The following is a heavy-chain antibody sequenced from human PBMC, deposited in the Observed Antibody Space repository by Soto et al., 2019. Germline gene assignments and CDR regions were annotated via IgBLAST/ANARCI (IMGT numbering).Heavy chain of an antibody. V-gene: IGHV4-31*03. CDR2: SSDSGRT. CDR3: ARAASYCGGDCSPWGMDV. CDR1: GGSISSGRHY. D-gene: IGHD2-21*02. Sequence: PSETLSLTCTVSGGSISSGRHYGSWIRQHPGKGLGWIGYSSDSGRTYYNPSLKSRVTISVDTSKNQFSLKLSSVTAADTAVYYCARAASYCGGDCSPWGMDVWGQGTTVTVSS. J-gene: IGHJ6*02.